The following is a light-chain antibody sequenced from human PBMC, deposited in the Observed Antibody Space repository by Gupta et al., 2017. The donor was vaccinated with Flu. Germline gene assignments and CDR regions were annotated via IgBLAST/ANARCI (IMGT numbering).Light chain of an antibody. CDR3: QSYDGNSLWV. CDR1: GGSIDHTY. J-gene: IGLJ3*02. V-gene: IGLV6-57*03. CDR2: EDK. Sequence: FVLTQPHSVSESPGRTVTISCTRSGGSIDHTYVQWYRQRPGSAPTTVIYEDKKRSSGVPDRFSGSIDTSSNSASLTISGLKTEDEADYYCQSYDGNSLWVFGGGTKLTVL.